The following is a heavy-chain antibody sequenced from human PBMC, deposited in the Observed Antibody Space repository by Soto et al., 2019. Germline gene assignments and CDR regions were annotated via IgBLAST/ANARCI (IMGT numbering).Heavy chain of an antibody. CDR3: AKGGDPVLRYFDWLLDFDY. CDR2: ISGSGGST. V-gene: IGHV3-23*01. J-gene: IGHJ4*02. D-gene: IGHD3-9*01. Sequence: PGGSLRLSCAASGFTFSSYAMSWVRQAPGKGLEWVSAISGSGGSTYYADSVKGRFTISRDNSKNTLYLQMNSLRAEDTAVYYCAKGGDPVLRYFDWLLDFDYWGQGTLVTVSS. CDR1: GFTFSSYA.